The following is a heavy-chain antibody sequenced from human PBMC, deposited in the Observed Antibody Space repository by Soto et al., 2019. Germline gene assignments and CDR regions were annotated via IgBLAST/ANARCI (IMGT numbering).Heavy chain of an antibody. V-gene: IGHV3-30-3*01. CDR2: ISYDGGNK. Sequence: QVQLVESGGGVVQPGRSLRLSCAASGFTFSNHPMHWVRQAPGKGLEWVAVISYDGGNKYYADSVKGRFTISRDNSKNTLSLQMNSLRPEDTAVYYCASDDKDIAEVVVAHRPWYFDLWGHGTLLTVST. CDR3: ASDDKDIAEVVVAHRPWYFDL. D-gene: IGHD2-15*01. J-gene: IGHJ2*01. CDR1: GFTFSNHP.